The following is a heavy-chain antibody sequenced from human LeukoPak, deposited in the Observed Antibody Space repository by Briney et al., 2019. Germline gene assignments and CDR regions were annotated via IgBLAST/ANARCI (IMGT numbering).Heavy chain of an antibody. CDR2: INPNSGGT. J-gene: IGHJ6*03. V-gene: IGHV1-2*02. CDR3: ARDLNWRTLYYYYYYYMDV. Sequence: ASVKVSCKASGYTFTGYYMHWVRQAPGQGLEWMGWINPNSGGTNYAQKFQGRVTMTRDTSISTAYMELSRLRSDDTAVYCCARDLNWRTLYYYYYYYMDVWGKGTTVTISS. CDR1: GYTFTGYY. D-gene: IGHD2-2*02.